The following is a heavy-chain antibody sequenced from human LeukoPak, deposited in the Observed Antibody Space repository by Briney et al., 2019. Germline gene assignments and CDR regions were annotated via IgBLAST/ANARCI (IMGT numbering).Heavy chain of an antibody. CDR1: GGAMSPYH. CDR3: ARAVSGRFDY. CDR2: IYYSGST. J-gene: IGHJ4*02. V-gene: IGHV4-59*08. Sequence: SETLSLTCTVSGGAMSPYHWGWIRQPPGKGLEWTGYIYYSGSTNYNPSLKSRVTISVDTSKNQFSLKLSSVTAADTAIYYCARAVSGRFDYWGQGTLVTVSS. D-gene: IGHD6-19*01.